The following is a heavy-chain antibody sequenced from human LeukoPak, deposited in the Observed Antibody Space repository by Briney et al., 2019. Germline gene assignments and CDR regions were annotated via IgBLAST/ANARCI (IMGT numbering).Heavy chain of an antibody. V-gene: IGHV1-8*01. CDR1: GYTFTSYD. CDR3: ARGPHYYGSGSYYHFDY. CDR2: MNPNSGNT. J-gene: IGHJ4*02. Sequence: ASVKVSCKASGYTFTSYDINWVRQATGQGLEWMGWMNPNSGNTGYAQKFQGRVTMTRNTSISTAYMELSSLRSEDTAVYYCARGPHYYGSGSYYHFDYWGQGTLVTVSS. D-gene: IGHD3-10*01.